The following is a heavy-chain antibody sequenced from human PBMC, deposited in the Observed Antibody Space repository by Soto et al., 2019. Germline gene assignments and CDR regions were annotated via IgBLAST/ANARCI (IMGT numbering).Heavy chain of an antibody. J-gene: IGHJ4*02. CDR3: AKDSAWNWDYYDSSGYYTRGFDY. D-gene: IGHD3-22*01. CDR2: ISYDGSNK. V-gene: IGHV3-30*18. Sequence: GGSLRLSCAASGFTFSSYGMHWVRQAPGKGLEWVAVISYDGSNKYYADSVKGRFTISRDNSKNTLYLQMNSLRAEDTAVYYCAKDSAWNWDYYDSSGYYTRGFDYWGQGTLVTVSS. CDR1: GFTFSSYG.